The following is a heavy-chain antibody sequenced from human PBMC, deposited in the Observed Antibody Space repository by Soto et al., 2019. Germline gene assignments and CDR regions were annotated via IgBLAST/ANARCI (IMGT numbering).Heavy chain of an antibody. Sequence: GESLKISCKGSGYSFTIYWIGWVRQMPGKGLEWMGIIYPGDSDTRYSPSFQGQVTISADKSISTAYLQWSSLKASDTAMYYCARFNRAIFGVVTTKYYYYYGMDVWGQGTTVTVSS. CDR3: ARFNRAIFGVVTTKYYYYYGMDV. CDR2: IYPGDSDT. D-gene: IGHD3-3*01. CDR1: GYSFTIYW. V-gene: IGHV5-51*01. J-gene: IGHJ6*02.